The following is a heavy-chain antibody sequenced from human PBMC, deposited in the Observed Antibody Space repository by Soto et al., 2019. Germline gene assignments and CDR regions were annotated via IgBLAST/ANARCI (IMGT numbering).Heavy chain of an antibody. CDR2: IYYSGST. CDR1: GGSISSGGYS. J-gene: IGHJ6*03. V-gene: IGHV4-31*11. D-gene: IGHD5-12*01. CDR3: ARGGGYDFGNYYYYYMDV. Sequence: SETLSLTCAVSGGSISSGGYSWSWIRQHPGKGLEWIGYIYYSGSTYYNPSLKSRVTISVDTSKNQFSLKLSSVTAADTAVYYCARGGGYDFGNYYYYYMDVWGKETTVTVSS.